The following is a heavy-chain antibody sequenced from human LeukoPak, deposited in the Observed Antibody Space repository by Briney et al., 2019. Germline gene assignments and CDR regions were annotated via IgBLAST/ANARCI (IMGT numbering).Heavy chain of an antibody. J-gene: IGHJ4*02. CDR2: INHSGSI. CDR1: GGSFSGYY. Sequence: SETLSLTCAVYGGSFSGYYWSWIRQPPGKGLEWIGEINHSGSINYNPSLKSRVTISVDTSKNQFSLKLSSVTAADTAVYYCASVTYYDFWSGDTLFDYWGQGTLVTVSS. D-gene: IGHD3-3*01. V-gene: IGHV4-34*01. CDR3: ASVTYYDFWSGDTLFDY.